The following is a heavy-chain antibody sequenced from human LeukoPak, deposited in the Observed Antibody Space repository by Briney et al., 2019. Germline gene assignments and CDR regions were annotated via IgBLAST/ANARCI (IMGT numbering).Heavy chain of an antibody. J-gene: IGHJ4*02. V-gene: IGHV3-11*01. Sequence: GGSLRLSCAASGFTFSDYYMSWIRQAPGKGLEWVSYISSSGSTIYYADSVKGRVTISRDNAKNSLYIQMNSLRAEDTAVYYCARDLRRDGNLDYWGQGTLVTVSS. CDR1: GFTFSDYY. CDR3: ARDLRRDGNLDY. CDR2: ISSSGSTI. D-gene: IGHD5-24*01.